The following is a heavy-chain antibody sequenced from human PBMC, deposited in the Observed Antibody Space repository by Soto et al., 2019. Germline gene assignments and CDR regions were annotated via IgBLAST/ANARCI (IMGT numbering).Heavy chain of an antibody. D-gene: IGHD2-8*01. CDR1: GGSISSGDYS. J-gene: IGHJ1*01. Sequence: PSETLSLTCAVSGGSISSGDYSWSWIRQPPGKGLEWIGYIYLIGSTYYSPSLKSRVTISIDRSKNQFSLNLSSVTAADTAVYYCYINGFWGQGTLVTVSS. CDR2: IYLIGST. CDR3: YINGF. V-gene: IGHV4-30-2*01.